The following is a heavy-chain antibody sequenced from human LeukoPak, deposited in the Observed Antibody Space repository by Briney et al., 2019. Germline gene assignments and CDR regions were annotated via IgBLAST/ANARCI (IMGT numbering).Heavy chain of an antibody. CDR3: SRIKEVGRGGPNWFDP. CDR2: IHYTGRT. CDR1: GGSITSSSYY. J-gene: IGHJ5*02. V-gene: IGHV4-39*01. D-gene: IGHD3-10*01. Sequence: PSDTLSLTCSVSGGSITSSSYYCGWIRQSPEKGLEWIVRIHYTGRTDYTRSVESRVTISVDTSENQASLKVRSVTAADTARYYWSRIKEVGRGGPNWFDPWGQGTLVTVSS.